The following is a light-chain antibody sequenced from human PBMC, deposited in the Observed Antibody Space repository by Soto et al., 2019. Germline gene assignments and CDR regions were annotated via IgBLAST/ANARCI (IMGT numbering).Light chain of an antibody. V-gene: IGLV1-44*01. J-gene: IGLJ2*01. CDR1: RSNIGSNT. CDR2: DNH. CDR3: AAWDDSLNGVL. Sequence: QSVLTQPPSASGTPGQRVTISCSGSRSNIGSNTVNWYQQLPGTAPKLLIYDNHRRPSGVPDRVSGSKSGTSASLAISGLQSEDEADYSCAAWDDSLNGVLFGGGTKLTVL.